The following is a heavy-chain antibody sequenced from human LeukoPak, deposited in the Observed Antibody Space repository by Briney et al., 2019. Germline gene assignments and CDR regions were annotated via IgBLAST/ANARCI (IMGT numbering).Heavy chain of an antibody. V-gene: IGHV3-21*01. J-gene: IGHJ4*02. Sequence: PGGSLRLSCAASGFTFSSYSMNWVRQAPGKGLEWVSSISSSSSYIYYADSVKGRFTISRDNAKNSLYLQMNSLRAEDTAIYYCAKDIRLKLRYFAWLSAGAFDFWGQGTLVTVSS. D-gene: IGHD3-9*01. CDR1: GFTFSSYS. CDR3: AKDIRLKLRYFAWLSAGAFDF. CDR2: ISSSSSYI.